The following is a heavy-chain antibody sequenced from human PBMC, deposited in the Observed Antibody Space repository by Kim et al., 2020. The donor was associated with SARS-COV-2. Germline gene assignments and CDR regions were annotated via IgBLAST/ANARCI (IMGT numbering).Heavy chain of an antibody. D-gene: IGHD3-10*01. CDR3: ARDNSYGSGSRDAFDI. Sequence: SVQSRITISPSTSTNQFSLQLNSVTPEDTAVYYCARDNSYGSGSRDAFDIWGQGTMVTVSS. V-gene: IGHV6-1*01. J-gene: IGHJ3*02.